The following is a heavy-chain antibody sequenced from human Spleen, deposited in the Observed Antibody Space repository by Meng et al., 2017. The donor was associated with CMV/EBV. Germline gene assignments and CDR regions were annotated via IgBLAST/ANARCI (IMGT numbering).Heavy chain of an antibody. D-gene: IGHD3-3*01. V-gene: IGHV3-21*01. CDR2: ISRSSNYI. CDR1: GFTFSSYS. CDR3: ASLPLLDDFWSGPGYGMDV. Sequence: GESLKISCAASGFTFSSYSMNWVRQAPGKGLEWVSSISRSSNYIYYADSVKGRFTISRDNAKNSLYLQMNSLRAEDTAVYYCASLPLLDDFWSGPGYGMDVWGQGTTVTVSS. J-gene: IGHJ6*02.